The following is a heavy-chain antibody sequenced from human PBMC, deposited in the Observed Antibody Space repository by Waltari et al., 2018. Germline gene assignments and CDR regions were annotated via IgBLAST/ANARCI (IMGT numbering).Heavy chain of an antibody. V-gene: IGHV4-31*03. CDR3: ARGASGLGGPVGY. Sequence: QVQLQESGPGLVKPSQTLSPPCPVPGGPISSGGSYCSWLRQHPGKGLEWSGYIYYSGSTYYNPSLKSRVTISVDTSKNQFSLKLSSVTAADTAVYYCARGASGLGGPVGYWGQGTLVTVSS. CDR1: GGPISSGGSY. D-gene: IGHD3-16*01. J-gene: IGHJ4*02. CDR2: IYYSGST.